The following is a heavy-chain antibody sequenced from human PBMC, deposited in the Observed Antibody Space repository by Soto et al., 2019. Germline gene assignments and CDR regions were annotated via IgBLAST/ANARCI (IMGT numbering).Heavy chain of an antibody. V-gene: IGHV6-1*01. J-gene: IGHJ6*02. CDR1: GDSVSSNTAA. CDR2: TYYRSKWYS. CDR3: ARQSRGGMDV. Sequence: QTLSLTCAISGDSVSSNTAAWNWIRQSPSRGLEWLGRTYYRSKWYSEYAVSVKSRIIINPDTSKNQFSLQLKSVTPEDTAVYLCARQSRGGMDVWGQGTTVTVSS.